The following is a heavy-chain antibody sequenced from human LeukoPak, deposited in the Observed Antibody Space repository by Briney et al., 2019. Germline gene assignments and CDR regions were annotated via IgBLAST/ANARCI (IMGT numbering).Heavy chain of an antibody. V-gene: IGHV3-7*01. CDR2: IKQDGSEK. CDR1: GFTFSRYW. Sequence: GGSLRLSCAASGFTFSRYWMSWVRQAPGEGLEWVANIKQDGSEKYYVDSVKGRFTISRDNAKNSLYLQMNSLRAEDTAVYYCARVTHYGDYDYWGQGTLVTVSS. D-gene: IGHD4-17*01. CDR3: ARVTHYGDYDY. J-gene: IGHJ4*02.